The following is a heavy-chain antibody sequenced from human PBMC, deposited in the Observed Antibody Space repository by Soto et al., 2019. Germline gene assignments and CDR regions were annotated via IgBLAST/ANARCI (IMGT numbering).Heavy chain of an antibody. D-gene: IGHD2-21*01. J-gene: IGHJ6*02. CDR1: GFSLSTNEVG. CDR3: AHRVRFQGMDV. Sequence: QITLKESGPTLVQATQTLTLTCTFSGFSLSTNEVGVGWIRQPPGKALQWLALIDGNDDKWYSPSPKSSLTVTKDTYKNQVVLTMTNMDPVDTATYYCAHRVRFQGMDVWGQGTTVTVSS. V-gene: IGHV2-5*01. CDR2: IDGNDDK.